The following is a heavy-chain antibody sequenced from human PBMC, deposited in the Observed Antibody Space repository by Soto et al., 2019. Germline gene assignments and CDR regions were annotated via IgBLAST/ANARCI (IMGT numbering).Heavy chain of an antibody. J-gene: IGHJ6*02. Sequence: QVQLVQSGAEVKKPGSSVKVSCKASGGTFSSYAISWVRQAPGQGLEWMGGIIPISETTNYAQKFHGRVTIPADESKSPAYMELSSLRSEDTAVYSCARSQGSSTSLEIYYYYYYGMDVWGQGTTVTVSS. V-gene: IGHV1-69*01. CDR3: ARSQGSSTSLEIYYYYYYGMDV. CDR1: GGTFSSYA. CDR2: IIPISETT. D-gene: IGHD2-2*01.